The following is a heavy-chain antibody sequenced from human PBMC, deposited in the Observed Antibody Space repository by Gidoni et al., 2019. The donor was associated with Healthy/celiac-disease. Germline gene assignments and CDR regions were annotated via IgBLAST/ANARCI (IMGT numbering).Heavy chain of an antibody. CDR3: ARGENSLHSIRGYYFDY. J-gene: IGHJ4*02. V-gene: IGHV4-34*01. D-gene: IGHD2-15*01. CDR2: INHSGST. CDR1: GGSFSGYY. Sequence: QVQLQQWGAGLLKPSETLSLTCAVYGGSFSGYYWSWIRQPPGKGLEWIGEINHSGSTNYNPYLKSRVTISVDTSKNQFSLKLSSVTAADTAVYYCARGENSLHSIRGYYFDYWGQGTLVTVSS.